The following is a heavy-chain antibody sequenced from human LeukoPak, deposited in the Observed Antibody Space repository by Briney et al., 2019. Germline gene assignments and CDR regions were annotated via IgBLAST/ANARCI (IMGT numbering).Heavy chain of an antibody. CDR3: AKTPGFGESHYYYYYMDV. D-gene: IGHD3-10*01. Sequence: PGGTLRLSCAASGFTFSSYGMSWVRQAPGKGLEWVSAISATGGTTYYADSVKGRFTISRDNSKNTLYLQMNSLRAEDTAVYYCAKTPGFGESHYYYYYMDVWGKGTTVTISS. CDR2: ISATGGTT. V-gene: IGHV3-23*01. J-gene: IGHJ6*03. CDR1: GFTFSSYG.